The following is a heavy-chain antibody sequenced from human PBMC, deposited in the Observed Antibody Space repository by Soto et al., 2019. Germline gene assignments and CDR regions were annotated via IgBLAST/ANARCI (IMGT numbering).Heavy chain of an antibody. CDR3: VKGPAAAAVDP. V-gene: IGHV3-64D*06. J-gene: IGHJ5*02. CDR2: ISSNGGST. Sequence: LRLSCSASGFTFSSYAMHWVRQAPGKGLEYVSAISSNGGSTYYADSVKGRFTISRDNSKNTLYLQMSSLRAEDTAVYYCVKGPAAAAVDPWGQGTLVTVSS. CDR1: GFTFSSYA. D-gene: IGHD6-13*01.